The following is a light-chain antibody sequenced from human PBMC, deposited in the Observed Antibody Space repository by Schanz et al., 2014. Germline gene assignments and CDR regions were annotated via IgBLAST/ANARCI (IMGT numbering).Light chain of an antibody. V-gene: IGKV1-9*01. CDR2: AAS. CDR3: QKYDSVPLT. Sequence: IQLTQSPSSLSASVGDRVTISCRASEDITVFLAWYQQRPGQAPKLLIYAASILQSGVPSRFSGSGSGTEFSLTISSLQPEDIAIYFCQKYDSVPLTFGGGTKVE. CDR1: EDITVF. J-gene: IGKJ4*01.